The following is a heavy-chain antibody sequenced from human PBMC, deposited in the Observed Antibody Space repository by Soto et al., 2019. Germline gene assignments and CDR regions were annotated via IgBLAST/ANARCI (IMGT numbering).Heavy chain of an antibody. J-gene: IGHJ4*02. CDR1: GFTFSSYA. V-gene: IGHV3-23*01. CDR2: ISGGGINT. CDR3: ATVGRANYFDN. Sequence: GGSLRLSCAASGFTFSSYALTWVRQAPGKGLEWVSVISGGGINTLYADSVKGRFTISRDNSRNTLYLQMNSLRADDTAVYYCATVGRANYFDNWGQGTLVTVSS.